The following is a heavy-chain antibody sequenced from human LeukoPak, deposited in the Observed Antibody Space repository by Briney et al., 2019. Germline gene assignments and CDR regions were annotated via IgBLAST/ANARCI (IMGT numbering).Heavy chain of an antibody. CDR2: VRYDESNK. J-gene: IGHJ1*01. Sequence: GGSLRLSCAASGFTFSSHGMHWVRQAPGKGLEWVAFVRYDESNKYYADSVRGRFTISRDNSKNTLYLQMNSLRAEDTAVYYCARDSSSWYSEYFQHWGQGTLVTVSS. CDR3: ARDSSSWYSEYFQH. V-gene: IGHV3-30*02. CDR1: GFTFSSHG. D-gene: IGHD6-13*01.